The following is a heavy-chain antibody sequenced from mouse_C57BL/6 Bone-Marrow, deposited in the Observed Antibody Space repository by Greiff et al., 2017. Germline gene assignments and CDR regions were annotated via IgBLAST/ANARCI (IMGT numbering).Heavy chain of an antibody. J-gene: IGHJ2*01. CDR1: GYTFTSYW. D-gene: IGHD1-1*01. V-gene: IGHV1-55*01. Sequence: VQLQQPGAELVKPGASVKMSCKASGYTFTSYWITWVKQRPGQGLEWIGDIYPGSGSTNYTEKFKSKATLTVDTSSSTAYMQLSSLTSEDSAVXYCASDYYGSSFQYYFDYWGQGTTLTVSS. CDR2: IYPGSGST. CDR3: ASDYYGSSFQYYFDY.